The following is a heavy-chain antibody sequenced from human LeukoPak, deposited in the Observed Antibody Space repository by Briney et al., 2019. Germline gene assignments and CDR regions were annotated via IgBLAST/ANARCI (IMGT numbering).Heavy chain of an antibody. CDR3: AKGPQWELLIWDFDY. Sequence: GGSLRLSCAASGFTFSSYAMSWVRQAPGKGLKWVSAISGSGGSTYYADSVKGRFTISRDNSKNTLYLQMNSLRAEDTAVYYCAKGPQWELLIWDFDYWGQGTLVTVSS. CDR2: ISGSGGST. J-gene: IGHJ4*02. CDR1: GFTFSSYA. D-gene: IGHD1-26*01. V-gene: IGHV3-23*01.